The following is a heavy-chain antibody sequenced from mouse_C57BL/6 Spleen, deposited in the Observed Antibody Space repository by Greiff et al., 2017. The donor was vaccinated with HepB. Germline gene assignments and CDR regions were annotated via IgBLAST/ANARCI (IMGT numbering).Heavy chain of an antibody. J-gene: IGHJ2*01. Sequence: QVQLQQSGPELVKPGASVKISCKASGYALSSSWMNWVKRRPGKGLEWIGRIYPGDGDTNYNGKFKGKDTLTADKSSSTAYMQRSSLTSEDSAVYFCAVANWDHYFDYWGQGTTLTVSS. V-gene: IGHV1-82*01. D-gene: IGHD4-1*01. CDR1: GYALSSSW. CDR3: AVANWDHYFDY. CDR2: IYPGDGDT.